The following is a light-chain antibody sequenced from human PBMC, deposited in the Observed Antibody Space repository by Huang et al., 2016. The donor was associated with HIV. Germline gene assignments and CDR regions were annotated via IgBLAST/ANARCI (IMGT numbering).Light chain of an antibody. CDR1: QTVYST. CDR3: QQSNNWPPYT. J-gene: IGKJ2*01. V-gene: IGKV3D-15*01. CDR2: GAS. Sequence: EIVMTQSPATLSVSPGERATLSCRASQTVYSTLAWYQQKPGQAPRLLLYGASTRATGIPARFSGSGSGTEFTLTISSLQSEDFAVYYCQQSNNWPPYTFGQGTKLEIK.